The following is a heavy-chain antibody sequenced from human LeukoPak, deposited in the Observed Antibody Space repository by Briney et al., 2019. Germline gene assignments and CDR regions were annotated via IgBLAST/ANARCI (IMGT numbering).Heavy chain of an antibody. V-gene: IGHV4-39*07. J-gene: IGHJ3*02. D-gene: IGHD1-26*01. Sequence: PSETLSLTCTVSGGSISSSSYYWGWIRQPPGKGLEWIGRIYTSGSTNYNPSLKSRVTMSVDTSKNQFSLKLSSVTAADTAVYYCARDLVRGSYKKKDAFDIWGQGTMVTVSS. CDR3: ARDLVRGSYKKKDAFDI. CDR1: GGSISSSSYY. CDR2: IYTSGST.